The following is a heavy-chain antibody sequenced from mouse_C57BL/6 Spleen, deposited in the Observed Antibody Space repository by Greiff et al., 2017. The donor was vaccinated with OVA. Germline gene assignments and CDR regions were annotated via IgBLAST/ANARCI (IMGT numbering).Heavy chain of an antibody. CDR2: IYPRSGNT. V-gene: IGHV1-81*01. CDR1: GYTFTSYG. CDR3: ARSRIYYDYDEGFAY. J-gene: IGHJ3*01. D-gene: IGHD2-4*01. Sequence: VMLVESGAELARPGASVKLSCKASGYTFTSYGISWVKQRTGQGLEWIGEIYPRSGNTYYNEKFKGKATLTADKSSSTAYMELRSLTSEDSAVYFCARSRIYYDYDEGFAYWGQGTLVTVSA.